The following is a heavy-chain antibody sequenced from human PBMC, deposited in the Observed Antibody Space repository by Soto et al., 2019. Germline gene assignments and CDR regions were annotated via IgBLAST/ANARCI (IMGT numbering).Heavy chain of an antibody. CDR1: GYSFTSYW. CDR2: IYPGDSDT. Sequence: GESLKISCKGSGYSFTSYWIGWVRQMPGKGLEWMGIIYPGDSDTSYSPSFQGQVTISADKSISTACLQWSSLKASDTAMYYCATEGLDGYNPHDAFDIWGQGTMVTVSS. J-gene: IGHJ3*02. CDR3: ATEGLDGYNPHDAFDI. V-gene: IGHV5-51*01. D-gene: IGHD5-12*01.